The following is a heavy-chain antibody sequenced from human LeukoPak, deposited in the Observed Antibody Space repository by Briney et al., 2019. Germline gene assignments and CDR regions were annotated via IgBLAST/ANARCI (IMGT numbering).Heavy chain of an antibody. J-gene: IGHJ1*01. Sequence: PSETLSLTCTVSGGSISSYYWSWNRQPPGKGLEWIGYIHYSGSTNYNPSLKSRVTISVDTSKNQFSLKLSSVTAADTAVYYCARLGAAGNFQHWGQGTLVTVSS. CDR1: GGSISSYY. D-gene: IGHD6-13*01. CDR2: IHYSGST. CDR3: ARLGAAGNFQH. V-gene: IGHV4-59*01.